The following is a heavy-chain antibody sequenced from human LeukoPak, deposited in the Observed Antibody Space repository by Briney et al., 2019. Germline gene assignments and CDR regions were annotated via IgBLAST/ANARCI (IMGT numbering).Heavy chain of an antibody. CDR3: SRYSSSLGWFDP. D-gene: IGHD1-26*01. V-gene: IGHV4-39*02. J-gene: IGHJ5*02. CDR2: IYYSGNI. Sequence: SETLSLTCTVSGGSISSNNYYWTWIRQPPGTGLEWLGCIYYSGNIYFNSSLKSRVTISIDTSKNHFSLRLTSVTAADTAVYFCSRYSSSLGWFDPWGQGTLVTVSS. CDR1: GGSISSNNYY.